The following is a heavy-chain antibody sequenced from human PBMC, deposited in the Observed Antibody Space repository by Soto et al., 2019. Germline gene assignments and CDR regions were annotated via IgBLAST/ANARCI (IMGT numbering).Heavy chain of an antibody. CDR2: ISYSGST. V-gene: IGHV4-59*11. Sequence: SQTLSLTCTVSGGSISGHYWRWIRQPTGQGLQYIGYISYSGSTNYNPSLKSRVTISVDTSNNQFSLRLSSVNAAETAVYYCARDVGLQHDTGYYDFWSGKNNWFDPWGQGTLVTVSS. J-gene: IGHJ5*02. CDR3: ARDVGLQHDTGYYDFWSGKNNWFDP. D-gene: IGHD3-3*01. CDR1: GGSISGHY.